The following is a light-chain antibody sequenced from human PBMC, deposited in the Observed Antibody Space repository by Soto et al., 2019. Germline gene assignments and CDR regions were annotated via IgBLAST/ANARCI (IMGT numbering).Light chain of an antibody. V-gene: IGKV1D-12*01. J-gene: IGKJ4*01. CDR2: DAS. CDR1: QDITYW. Sequence: DIQMTQSPSSVSASVGDRVTITCRASQDITYWLAWYQQTPGKVPKVLIYDASSLQGGVPSRFSGSGSGTDFTLTISSLQPEDSATYYCQQAHSFPLTFGGGTKVESK. CDR3: QQAHSFPLT.